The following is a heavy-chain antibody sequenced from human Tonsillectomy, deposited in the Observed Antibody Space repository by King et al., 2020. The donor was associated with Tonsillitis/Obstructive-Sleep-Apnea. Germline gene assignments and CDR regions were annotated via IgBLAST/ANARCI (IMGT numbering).Heavy chain of an antibody. CDR2: IYYSGST. J-gene: IGHJ6*03. CDR1: GGSISSYY. D-gene: IGHD3-9*01. CDR3: ARLDDILTGHKYMDV. Sequence: VQLQESGPGLVKPSETLSLTCTVSGGSISSYYWSWIRQPPGKGLEWIGYIYYSGSTNYNPSLKSRVTISVDTSKNQFSLKLSSVTAADTAVYYCARLDDILTGHKYMDVWGKGTTVTVSS. V-gene: IGHV4-59*08.